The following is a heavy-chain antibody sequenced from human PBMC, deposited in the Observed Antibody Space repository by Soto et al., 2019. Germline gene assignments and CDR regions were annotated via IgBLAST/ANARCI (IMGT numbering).Heavy chain of an antibody. CDR3: ARGGQLPHDYYYYYGMDV. D-gene: IGHD2-2*01. CDR1: GWTFPIYG. V-gene: IGHV1-18*01. J-gene: IGHJ6*02. CDR2: ISAYNGNT. Sequence: ATPKFSSKASGWTFPIYGISLGRESPGHGREWMGWISAYNGNTNYAQKLQGRVTMTTDTSTSTAYMELRSLRSDDTAVYYCARGGQLPHDYYYYYGMDVWGQGTTVTVSS.